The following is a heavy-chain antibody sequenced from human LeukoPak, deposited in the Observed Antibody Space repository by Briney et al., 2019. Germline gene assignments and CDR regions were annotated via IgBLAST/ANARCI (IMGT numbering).Heavy chain of an antibody. CDR3: ARDPGLWFGTGNYFDY. J-gene: IGHJ4*02. CDR1: GCSISSYY. Sequence: SETLSLTRTVCGCSISSYYWSWIRPPGGRGLEWIGRIYTSGSTNYNPSLKSRVTMSVDTSKNQFSLKLSSVPAADTAVYYCARDPGLWFGTGNYFDYWGQGTLVTVSS. V-gene: IGHV4-4*07. CDR2: IYTSGST. D-gene: IGHD3-10*01.